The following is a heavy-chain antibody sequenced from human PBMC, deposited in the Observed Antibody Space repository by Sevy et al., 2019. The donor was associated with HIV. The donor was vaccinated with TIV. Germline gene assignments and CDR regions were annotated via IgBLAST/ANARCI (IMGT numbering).Heavy chain of an antibody. Sequence: GGSLRLSCAASGFTFSNYWMTWVRQAPGKGLEWVANIKRDGSERYYVASVKGRFTSSRDNAKNSLYLQMNSLRADDTAGYYCARDCSSTTCLWGLDVWGQGTTVTVSS. V-gene: IGHV3-7*03. CDR3: ARDCSSTTCLWGLDV. D-gene: IGHD2-2*01. CDR1: GFTFSNYW. CDR2: IKRDGSER. J-gene: IGHJ6*02.